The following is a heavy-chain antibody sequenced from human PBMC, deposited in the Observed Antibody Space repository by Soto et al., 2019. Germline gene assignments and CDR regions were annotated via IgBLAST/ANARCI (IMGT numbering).Heavy chain of an antibody. Sequence: QLQLQESGPGLVKPSETLSLTCTVSGGSISSSSYYWGWIRQPPGKGLEWIGSIYYSGSTYYNPSLKSRVTKPVDRSKNQFSLKLSSVTAADTAVYYCARGEYSSGWFDYWGKGTLVTVSS. CDR3: ARGEYSSGWFDY. V-gene: IGHV4-39*01. CDR2: IYYSGST. J-gene: IGHJ4*02. D-gene: IGHD6-19*01. CDR1: GGSISSSSYY.